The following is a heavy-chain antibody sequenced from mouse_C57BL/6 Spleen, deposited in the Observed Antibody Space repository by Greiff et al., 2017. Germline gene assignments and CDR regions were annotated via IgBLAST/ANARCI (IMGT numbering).Heavy chain of an antibody. J-gene: IGHJ4*01. CDR1: GYTFSSYG. CDR3: ARLYYDYAKDY. V-gene: IGHV5-6*01. Sequence: EVKLVESGGDLVKPGGSLKLSCAASGYTFSSYGMSWVRQTPDKRLEWVAPISSGGSYTYYPDSVKGRFTLSRDNAKNTLSLQMSSLKSEYTAMYYGARLYYDYAKDYWGQGTSVTVS. D-gene: IGHD1-1*01. CDR2: ISSGGSYT.